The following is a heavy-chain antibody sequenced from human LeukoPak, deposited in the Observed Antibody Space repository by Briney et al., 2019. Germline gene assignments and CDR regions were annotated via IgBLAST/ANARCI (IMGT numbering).Heavy chain of an antibody. CDR3: ARSLGFYDSSGAYYFDY. CDR1: GFTFNTYS. V-gene: IGHV3-21*01. CDR2: ISSRSTYI. Sequence: GGSLRLSCAASGFTFNTYSMNWVRQAPGKGLEWVSSISSRSTYIYYADSVMGRFTISRDNTKNSLYLQMNSLRAEDTAVYYCARSLGFYDSSGAYYFDYWGQGTLVTVSS. D-gene: IGHD3-22*01. J-gene: IGHJ4*02.